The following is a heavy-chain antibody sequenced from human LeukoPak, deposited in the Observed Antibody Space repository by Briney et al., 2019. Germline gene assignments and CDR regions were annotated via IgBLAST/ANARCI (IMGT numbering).Heavy chain of an antibody. CDR3: ARDPSPGIAVAGSV. CDR1: GGSISSGGYS. Sequence: SETLSLTCAVSGGSISSGGYSWSWIRQPPGKGLEWIGYIYHSGSTYYNPSLKSRVTISVDRSKNQFSLKLSSVTAADTAVYYCARDPSPGIAVAGSVWGQGTLVTVSS. CDR2: IYHSGST. V-gene: IGHV4-30-2*01. D-gene: IGHD6-19*01. J-gene: IGHJ4*02.